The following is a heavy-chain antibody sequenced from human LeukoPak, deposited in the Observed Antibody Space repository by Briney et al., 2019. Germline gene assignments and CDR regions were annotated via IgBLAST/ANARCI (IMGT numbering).Heavy chain of an antibody. CDR1: GYTFTSYG. CDR3: AREPKSSGYSY. V-gene: IGHV1-46*01. CDR2: INPSGGST. D-gene: IGHD3-22*01. Sequence: ASVKVSCKASGYTFTSYGISWVRQAPGQGLEWMGIINPSGGSTSYAQKFQGRVTMTRDTSTSTVYMELSSLRSEDTAVYYCAREPKSSGYSYWGQGTLVTVSS. J-gene: IGHJ4*02.